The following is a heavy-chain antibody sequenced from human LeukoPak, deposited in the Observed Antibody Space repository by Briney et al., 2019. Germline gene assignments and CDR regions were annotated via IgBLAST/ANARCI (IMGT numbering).Heavy chain of an antibody. V-gene: IGHV3-23*01. J-gene: IGHJ4*02. D-gene: IGHD2-2*01. CDR1: EFTFRSYA. CDR2: ISGIVGGT. Sequence: QPGGSLILSCAASEFTFRSYAMSWVRQPPGKGLEWVSVISGIVGGTYYADSVKGRFTISRDNSKNTLYLQMNSLRAEDTAVYYCAKGGVSRGIVIVPPAVPPDSWGQGTLVTVSS. CDR3: AKGGVSRGIVIVPPAVPPDS.